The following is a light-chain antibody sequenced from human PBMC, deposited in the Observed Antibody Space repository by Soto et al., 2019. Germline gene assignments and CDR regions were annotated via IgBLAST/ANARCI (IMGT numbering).Light chain of an antibody. Sequence: QPVLTQSHSASAALGASVKLTCTLSSGHNNYAIAWHQQQPAQGPRSLMRLKSDGSHNKGDGIPDRCSVSSSAAERCLLISGLLSADEAVYYCQTWDDGILVFAAGTKLTV. CDR1: SGHNNYA. J-gene: IGLJ1*01. CDR2: LKSDGSH. CDR3: QTWDDGILV. V-gene: IGLV4-69*02.